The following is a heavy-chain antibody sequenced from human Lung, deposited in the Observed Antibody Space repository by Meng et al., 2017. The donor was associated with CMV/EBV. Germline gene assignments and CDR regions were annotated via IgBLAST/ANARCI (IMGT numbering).Heavy chain of an antibody. CDR3: TRNRGTSYFDF. J-gene: IGHJ4*02. D-gene: IGHD3-16*01. V-gene: IGHV3-49*04. Sequence: SCTASGFTFGDYAMSWVRQAPGKGLEWVGFIRSKAYGGTTEFAASVKGRFTISRDDSKSIAYLQMNSLKTEDTAVYFCTRNRGTSYFDFWGLGTXDTVSS. CDR2: IRSKAYGGTT. CDR1: GFTFGDYA.